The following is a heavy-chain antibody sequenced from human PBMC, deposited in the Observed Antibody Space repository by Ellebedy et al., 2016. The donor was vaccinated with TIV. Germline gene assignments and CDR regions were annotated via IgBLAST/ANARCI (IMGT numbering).Heavy chain of an antibody. V-gene: IGHV4-30-2*01. D-gene: IGHD3-22*01. CDR2: IYHSGKT. CDR1: GDSISNGGYS. Sequence: SETLSLTXAVSGDSISNGGYSWSWIRQPPGKGLEWIGYIYHSGKTYYNPSLKSRVTISVDRPKNQFSVRLNSVTAADTAVYYCARVRNYYDSSGYYWPYNWFDPWGQGTLVTVSS. CDR3: ARVRNYYDSSGYYWPYNWFDP. J-gene: IGHJ5*02.